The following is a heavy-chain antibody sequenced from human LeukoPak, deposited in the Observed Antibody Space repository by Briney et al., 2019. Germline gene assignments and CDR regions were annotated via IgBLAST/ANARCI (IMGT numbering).Heavy chain of an antibody. CDR2: ISGDGGST. CDR1: GFTFDDYA. Sequence: GGSLGLSCAASGFTFDDYAMHWVRQAPGKGLEWVSLISGDGGSTYYADSVKGRFTISRDNSKNSLYLQMNSLRTEDTALYYCAKDMGYDILTGPGYWGQGTLVTVSS. CDR3: AKDMGYDILTGPGY. J-gene: IGHJ4*02. V-gene: IGHV3-43*02. D-gene: IGHD3-9*01.